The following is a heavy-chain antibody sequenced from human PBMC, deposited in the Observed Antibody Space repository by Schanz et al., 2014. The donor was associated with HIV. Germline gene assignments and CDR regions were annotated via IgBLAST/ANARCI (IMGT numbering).Heavy chain of an antibody. CDR1: GGTFSSYA. Sequence: QVQLVQSGAEVKKPGSSVKVSCKASGGTFSSYAISWVRQAPGQGLEWMGGINTRTGDTIYAERLQGRVTLTRDTSINTAYMTLSRLGSDDTAVYFCAKGLQKFDWRSPFDYWGQGTLLTVSS. V-gene: IGHV1-2*02. J-gene: IGHJ4*02. CDR3: AKGLQKFDWRSPFDY. D-gene: IGHD3-9*01. CDR2: INTRTGDT.